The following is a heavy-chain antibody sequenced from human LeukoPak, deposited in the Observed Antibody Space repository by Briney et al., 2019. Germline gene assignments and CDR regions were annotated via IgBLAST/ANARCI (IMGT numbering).Heavy chain of an antibody. D-gene: IGHD3-10*01. V-gene: IGHV3-23*01. CDR1: GFPFSSYA. Sequence: QAGGSLRLSCAASGFPFSSYAMGWVRQAPGRGLDWVSTISGSGGNTYYADSVKGRFTISRDNSKNTLYVQMNRLRAEDTAVYYCAKGCYGSGSYGLVAFDIWGQGTMVTVSS. CDR3: AKGCYGSGSYGLVAFDI. CDR2: ISGSGGNT. J-gene: IGHJ3*02.